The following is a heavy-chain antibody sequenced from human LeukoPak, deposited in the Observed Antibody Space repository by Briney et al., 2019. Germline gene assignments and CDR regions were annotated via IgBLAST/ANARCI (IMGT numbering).Heavy chain of an antibody. Sequence: GGSLRLSCAASGFIFSRYSMNWVRQAPGKGLEWVSSISTSGSYINYADSVKGRFIISRDNVKNSLYLQMNSLRAEDTAVYYCARVGSTWYEDYWGQGTLVTVSS. CDR3: ARVGSTWYEDY. V-gene: IGHV3-21*01. D-gene: IGHD6-13*01. CDR2: ISTSGSYI. CDR1: GFIFSRYS. J-gene: IGHJ4*02.